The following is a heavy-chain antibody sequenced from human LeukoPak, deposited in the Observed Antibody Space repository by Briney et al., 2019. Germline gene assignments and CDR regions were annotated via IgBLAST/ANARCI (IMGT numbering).Heavy chain of an antibody. CDR3: ASNLVGYCSSTSCPDDAFDI. J-gene: IGHJ3*02. V-gene: IGHV3-23*01. CDR2: ISGSGGST. D-gene: IGHD2-2*01. Sequence: GGSLRLSCAASGFTFSSYAMSWVRQAPGKGLEWVSAISGSGGSTYYADSVKGRFTISRDNSKNTLYLQMNSLRAEDTAVYYCASNLVGYCSSTSCPDDAFDIWGQGTMVTVSS. CDR1: GFTFSSYA.